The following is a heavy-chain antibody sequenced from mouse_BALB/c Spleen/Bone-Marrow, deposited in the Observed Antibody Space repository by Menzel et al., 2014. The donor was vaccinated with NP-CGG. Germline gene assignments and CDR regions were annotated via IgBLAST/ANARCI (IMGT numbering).Heavy chain of an antibody. CDR3: ARRGWFYAMDY. CDR2: ISNGGGST. Sequence: EVKLVESGGGLVQPGGSLKLSCATSGFTFSDYYMYWVRQTPEKRLEWVAYISNGGGSTYYPDTVKGRFTISRVNAKNTLYLQMSRLKSEDTAMYYCARRGWFYAMDYWGQGTSVTVSS. J-gene: IGHJ4*01. V-gene: IGHV5-12*02. D-gene: IGHD3-3*01. CDR1: GFTFSDYY.